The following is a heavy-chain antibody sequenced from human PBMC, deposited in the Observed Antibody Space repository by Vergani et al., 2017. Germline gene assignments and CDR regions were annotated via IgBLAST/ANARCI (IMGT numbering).Heavy chain of an antibody. CDR2: ISYSGDT. D-gene: IGHD6-19*01. CDR3: ARDSTTWTRAGY. V-gene: IGHV4-39*02. Sequence: QVQLQESGPRLVRPSQTLSLTCTVSGGSISGSRYFWGWLRQPPGKGLEWIGAISYSGDTYYNPSLKTRITISVDTSKNHFSLRLSSVTAADTAVYYCARDSTTWTRAGYWGQGTLVTVSS. J-gene: IGHJ4*02. CDR1: GGSISGSRYF.